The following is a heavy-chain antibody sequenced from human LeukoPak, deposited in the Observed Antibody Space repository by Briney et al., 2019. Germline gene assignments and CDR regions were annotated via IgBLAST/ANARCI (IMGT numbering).Heavy chain of an antibody. CDR1: GGSISSYY. J-gene: IGHJ4*02. CDR2: IYYSGTT. V-gene: IGHV4-59*01. Sequence: SETLSLTCTVSGGSISSYYCSWVRQPPGKGLEWIGYIYYSGTTNYNPSLKSRVTISVDTSKNQFSLKLSSVTAADTAVYYCARGVYIAAAQYGYWGQGTLVTVSS. D-gene: IGHD6-13*01. CDR3: ARGVYIAAAQYGY.